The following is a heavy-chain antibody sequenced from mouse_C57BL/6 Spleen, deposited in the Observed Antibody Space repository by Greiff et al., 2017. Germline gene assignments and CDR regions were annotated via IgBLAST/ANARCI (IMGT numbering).Heavy chain of an antibody. D-gene: IGHD1-1*01. CDR1: GFSFNTYA. CDR3: VSPYYYGSRDYAMDY. Sequence: DVQLVESGGGLVQPKGSLKLSCAASGFSFNTYAMNWVRQAPGKGLEWVARIRSKSNNYATYYADSVKDRFTISRDDSESMLYLQMNNLKTEDTAMYYCVSPYYYGSRDYAMDYWGQGTSVTVSS. CDR2: IRSKSNNYAT. V-gene: IGHV10-1*01. J-gene: IGHJ4*01.